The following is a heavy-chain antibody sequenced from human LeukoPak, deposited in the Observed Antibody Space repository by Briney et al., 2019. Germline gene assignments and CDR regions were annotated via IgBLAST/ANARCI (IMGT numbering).Heavy chain of an antibody. CDR3: AKGPQLGSGYHPDY. J-gene: IGHJ4*02. Sequence: GGSLRLSCAASGFALSSAAMTWVRQAPGKGLEWVSIITGGDDRTYYADSVKGRFTISRDYSRNTLHLQMNSPRVEDTAIYYCAKGPQLGSGYHPDYWGQGTLVTVSS. CDR2: ITGGDDRT. D-gene: IGHD3-22*01. CDR1: GFALSSAA. V-gene: IGHV3-23*01.